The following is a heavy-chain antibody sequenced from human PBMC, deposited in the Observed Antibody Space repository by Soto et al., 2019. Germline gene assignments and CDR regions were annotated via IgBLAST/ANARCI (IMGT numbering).Heavy chain of an antibody. CDR2: IFYSENT. V-gene: IGHV4-31*03. CDR3: AREPKYYFDSSAYFDY. CDR1: GDSISSGAYY. Sequence: QVQLQESGPGLVKPSQTLSPTCTVSGDSISSGAYYWSWIRQHPGKGLEWIGYIFYSENTYYNPTLKSRVTISMDTSKNYFSLKLSSETAADTAVYYCAREPKYYFDSSAYFDYWGQGTLVTVSS. D-gene: IGHD3-22*01. J-gene: IGHJ4*02.